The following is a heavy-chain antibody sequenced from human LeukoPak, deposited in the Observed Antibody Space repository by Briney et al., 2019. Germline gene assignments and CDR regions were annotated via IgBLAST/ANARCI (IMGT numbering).Heavy chain of an antibody. J-gene: IGHJ5*02. CDR1: GFTFGSYA. CDR3: AKDPSQRDWFDP. CDR2: ISGSGGST. Sequence: GGSRRPSWAASGFTFGSYAMGWVRQAPGKGLGWVSAISGSGGSTYYADSVKGRFTISRDNSKNTLYLQMNSLRAEDTAVYYCAKDPSQRDWFDPWGQGTLVTVSS. V-gene: IGHV3-23*01.